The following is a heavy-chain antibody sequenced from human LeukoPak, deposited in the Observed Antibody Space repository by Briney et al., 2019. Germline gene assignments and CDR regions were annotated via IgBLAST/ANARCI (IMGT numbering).Heavy chain of an antibody. Sequence: PSETLSLTRTVSGGSISGSGYYWGWIRQPPGKGLEWIGSIFYSGSTYYNPSLKSRVTISVDTSKNQFSLKLTSVTAADTAVYYCARGLYWGQGTLVTVSS. CDR3: ARGLY. CDR1: GGSISGSGYY. J-gene: IGHJ4*02. V-gene: IGHV4-39*01. CDR2: IFYSGST.